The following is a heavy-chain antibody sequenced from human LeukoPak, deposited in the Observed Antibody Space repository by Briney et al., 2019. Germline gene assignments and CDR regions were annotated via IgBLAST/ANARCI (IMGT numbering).Heavy chain of an antibody. V-gene: IGHV4-59*11. Sequence: SETLSLTCTVSGGSINYHYWSWIRQPPGKGLEWIGFIYYSGTTNYNPSLQSRITISVDTSKNHFSLKLTSVTAADTAVYYCARLLDNDSSGYPDTFDLWGQGTMVTVSS. CDR2: IYYSGTT. J-gene: IGHJ3*01. D-gene: IGHD3-22*01. CDR3: ARLLDNDSSGYPDTFDL. CDR1: GGSINYHY.